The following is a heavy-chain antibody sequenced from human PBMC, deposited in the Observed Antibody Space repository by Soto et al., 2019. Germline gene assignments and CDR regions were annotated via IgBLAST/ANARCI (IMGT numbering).Heavy chain of an antibody. Sequence: QVQLVESGGGLVKPGGSVRLSCKASGFSFSDYYMSWIRQAPGKGLEWLSYISSGGRSIKYADSVQRRFTISRDNDKNSLYLQIYSLRAEDTAVYYCARDVGPGSTDYWGQGTLVTVSS. CDR3: ARDVGPGSTDY. J-gene: IGHJ4*02. CDR1: GFSFSDYY. CDR2: ISSGGRSI. V-gene: IGHV3-11*01.